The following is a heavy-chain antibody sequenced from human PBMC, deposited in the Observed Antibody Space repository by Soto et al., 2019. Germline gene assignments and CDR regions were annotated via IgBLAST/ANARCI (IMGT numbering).Heavy chain of an antibody. CDR2: ISPSSGHI. Sequence: EVHLVESGGGLVKPGGSLRLCCAVSGFTFSSCTMNWVRQAPGKGLEWVSSISPSSGHIYYADSVKGRFTISRDNAKNSLFLQMNSLRGEDTAVYYCSGCSGGACHTNYGMDVWGQGTTVTVSS. V-gene: IGHV3-21*06. CDR3: SGCSGGACHTNYGMDV. D-gene: IGHD2-15*01. CDR1: GFTFSSCT. J-gene: IGHJ6*02.